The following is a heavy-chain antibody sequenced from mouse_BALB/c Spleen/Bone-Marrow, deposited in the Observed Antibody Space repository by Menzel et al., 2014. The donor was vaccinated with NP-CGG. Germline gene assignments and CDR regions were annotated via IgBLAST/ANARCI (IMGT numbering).Heavy chain of an antibody. J-gene: IGHJ3*01. V-gene: IGHV2-9*02. CDR1: GFSLSSFG. Sequence: VQGVESGPGLVAPSQSLSITCTASGFSLSSFGIHWVRQPPGKGLEWLGVIWAGGSTNYDSAFMSRLTISKDDSKSQVFLKMSSLQTDDTAMYYCAANYRYDGAYWGQGTLVTVSA. CDR2: IWAGGST. D-gene: IGHD2-14*01. CDR3: AANYRYDGAY.